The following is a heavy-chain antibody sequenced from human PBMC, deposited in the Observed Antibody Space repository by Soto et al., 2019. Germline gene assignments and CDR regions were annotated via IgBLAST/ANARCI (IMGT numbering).Heavy chain of an antibody. D-gene: IGHD4-17*01. J-gene: IGHJ5*02. CDR3: ARAGYGDYRFMYWFDP. CDR1: GGSISSGGYS. Sequence: PSETLSLTCAVSGGSISSGGYSWSWIRQPPGKGLEWIGYIYHSGSTYYNPSLKSRVTISVDRSKNQFSLKLSSVTAADTAVYYCARAGYGDYRFMYWFDPWGQGTLVTVSS. V-gene: IGHV4-30-2*01. CDR2: IYHSGST.